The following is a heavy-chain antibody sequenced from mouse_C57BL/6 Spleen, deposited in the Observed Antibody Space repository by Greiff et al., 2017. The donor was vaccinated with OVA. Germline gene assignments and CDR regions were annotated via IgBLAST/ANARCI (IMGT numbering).Heavy chain of an antibody. CDR2: IHPNSGST. CDR3: ARMRDYDGGAMDY. J-gene: IGHJ4*01. V-gene: IGHV1-64*01. Sequence: QVQLKQPGAELVKPGASVKLSCKASGYTFTSYWMHWVKQRPGQGLEWIGMIHPNSGSTNYNEKFKSKATLTVDKSSSTAYMQLSSLTSEDSAVYYCARMRDYDGGAMDYWGQGTSVTVSS. CDR1: GYTFTSYW. D-gene: IGHD2-4*01.